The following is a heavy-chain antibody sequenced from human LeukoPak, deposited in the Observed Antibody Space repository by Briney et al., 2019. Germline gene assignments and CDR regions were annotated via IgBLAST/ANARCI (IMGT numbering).Heavy chain of an antibody. CDR1: GGTFTNYA. V-gene: IGHV1-69*05. Sequence: ASVKVSCKASGGTFTNYAISWVRQAPGQGLEWMGGIIPMYGTPSYAQNFQGKVMITTDESTSTSYLELNSLRSEDTAVYYCARPDKAAQYGPFDYWGQGTLVIVSS. CDR2: IIPMYGTP. J-gene: IGHJ4*02. D-gene: IGHD6-6*01. CDR3: ARPDKAAQYGPFDY.